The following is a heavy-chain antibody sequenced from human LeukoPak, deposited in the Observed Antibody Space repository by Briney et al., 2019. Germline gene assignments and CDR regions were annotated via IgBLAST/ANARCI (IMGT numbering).Heavy chain of an antibody. CDR2: INHSGST. CDR3: ARGGRAKRWLQLVAFDI. D-gene: IGHD5-24*01. J-gene: IGHJ3*02. Sequence: SETLSLTCAVYGGSFSGYYWSWIRQPPRKGLEWIGEINHSGSTNYNPSLKSRVTISVDTSKNQFSLKLSSVTAADTAVYYCARGGRAKRWLQLVAFDIWGQGTMVTVSS. CDR1: GGSFSGYY. V-gene: IGHV4-34*01.